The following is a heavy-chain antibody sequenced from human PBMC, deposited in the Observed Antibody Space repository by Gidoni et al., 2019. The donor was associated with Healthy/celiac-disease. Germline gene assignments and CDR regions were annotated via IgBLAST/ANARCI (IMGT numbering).Heavy chain of an antibody. V-gene: IGHV3-74*01. Sequence: EVQLVESGGGLVQPGGSLRLSCAASGFTFSSYWMHWVRQAPGKGLVWVSRINSDGSSTSYADSVKGRFTISRDNAKNTLYLQMNSLRAEDTAVYYCAREEGYYGSGTIPDYWGQGTLVTVSS. CDR1: GFTFSSYW. J-gene: IGHJ4*02. D-gene: IGHD3-10*01. CDR2: INSDGSST. CDR3: AREEGYYGSGTIPDY.